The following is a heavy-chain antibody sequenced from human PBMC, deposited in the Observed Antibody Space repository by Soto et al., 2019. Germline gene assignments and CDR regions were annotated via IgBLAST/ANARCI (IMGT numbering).Heavy chain of an antibody. Sequence: ASVKVSCKASGYTVTSYGISWVRRAPGQGLEWMGWISAYNGNTNYAQKLQGRVTMTTDTSTSTAYMELRSLRSDETAVYYCARAPLIRYNWNYRENWFDPWGQGTLVTVSS. D-gene: IGHD1-7*01. CDR2: ISAYNGNT. J-gene: IGHJ5*02. CDR1: GYTVTSYG. V-gene: IGHV1-18*04. CDR3: ARAPLIRYNWNYRENWFDP.